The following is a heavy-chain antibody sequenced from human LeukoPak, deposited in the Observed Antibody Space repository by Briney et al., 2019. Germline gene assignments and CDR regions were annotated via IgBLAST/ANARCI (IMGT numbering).Heavy chain of an antibody. CDR2: MNEYRSEI. CDR1: GFAFSGYS. J-gene: IGHJ4*02. D-gene: IGHD2-2*01. CDR3: ARPRGCGSSRCNNFDY. V-gene: IGHV3-7*01. Sequence: PGGSLRLSCAVSGFAFSGYSMSWVRQAPGKGLEWVAKMNEYRSEIFYLDSVKGRFTISRDNAKNSLYLQMNSLRAEDTAVYYCARPRGCGSSRCNNFDYWGQGTLVTVSS.